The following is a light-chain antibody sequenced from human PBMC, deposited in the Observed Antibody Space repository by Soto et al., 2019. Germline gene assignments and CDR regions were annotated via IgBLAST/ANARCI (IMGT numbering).Light chain of an antibody. CDR3: LQDYNYPYT. J-gene: IGKJ2*01. V-gene: IGKV1-6*01. CDR2: AAS. Sequence: AIQMTQSPSSLSASVGDRVTLTCRASQAIRNDLGWYQQKPGKAPKLLIYAASSLQSGVPSRFSGSGSGTDFTLTISSLQPEDFATYYCLQDYNYPYTFGQGTQLEIK. CDR1: QAIRND.